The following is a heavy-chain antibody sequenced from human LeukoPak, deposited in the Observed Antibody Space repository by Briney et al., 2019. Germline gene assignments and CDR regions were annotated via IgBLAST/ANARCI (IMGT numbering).Heavy chain of an antibody. CDR2: ISGSGGST. CDR1: GFTFSSYA. J-gene: IGHJ4*02. V-gene: IGHV3-23*01. CDR3: AKAVERRIVVVPAAIGSIDY. D-gene: IGHD2-2*02. Sequence: GGSLRLSCAASGFTFSSYAMSWVRQAPGKGLEWVSAISGSGGSTYYADSVMGRFTISRDNSKNTLYLQMNSLRAEDTAVYYCAKAVERRIVVVPAAIGSIDYWGQGTLVTVSS.